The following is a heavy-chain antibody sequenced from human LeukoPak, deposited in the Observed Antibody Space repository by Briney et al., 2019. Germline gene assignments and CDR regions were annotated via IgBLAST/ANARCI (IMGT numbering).Heavy chain of an antibody. V-gene: IGHV1-2*02. D-gene: IGHD6-19*01. CDR2: INPNSGGT. CDR3: ARVRVVAVAGTGVDV. CDR1: GYTFTGYY. J-gene: IGHJ6*04. Sequence: ASVKVSCKAFGYTFTGYYMHWVRQAPGQGLEWMGWINPNSGGTNYAQKFQGRVTMTRDTSISTAYMELSRLRSDDTAVYYCARVRVVAVAGTGVDVWGKGTTVTVSS.